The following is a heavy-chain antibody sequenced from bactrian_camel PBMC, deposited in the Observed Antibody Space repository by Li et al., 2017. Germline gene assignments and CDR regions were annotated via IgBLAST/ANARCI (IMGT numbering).Heavy chain of an antibody. D-gene: IGHD6*01. CDR2: IESDGST. Sequence: VQLVESGGGSLPVGGSLSHSSVASVATIGRYCMGWFRQIPDKEREGVAGIESDGSTSYADSVKGRFTVSQDSAKNTLYLQMNSLKPEDTAMYYCAADLYQNECWYWAESPVFEDTYWGQGTQVTVS. V-gene: IGHV3S55*01. CDR3: AADLYQNECWYWAESPVFEDTY. CDR1: VATIGRYC. J-gene: IGHJ4*01.